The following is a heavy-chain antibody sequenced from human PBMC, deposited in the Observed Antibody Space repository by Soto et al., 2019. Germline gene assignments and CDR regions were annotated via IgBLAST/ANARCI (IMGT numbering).Heavy chain of an antibody. CDR1: GGSISSYY. V-gene: IGHV4-59*08. D-gene: IGHD3-10*01. CDR2: IYYSGST. J-gene: IGHJ4*02. CDR3: ARQRWYYYGSGSYYNGAAGSRAPITYFDY. Sequence: QVQLQESGPGLVKPSETLSLTCTVSGGSISSYYWSWIRQPPGKGLEWIGYIYYSGSTNYNPSLKSRVTISVDTSKNQFSLKLSSVTAADTAVYYCARQRWYYYGSGSYYNGAAGSRAPITYFDYWGQGTLVTVSS.